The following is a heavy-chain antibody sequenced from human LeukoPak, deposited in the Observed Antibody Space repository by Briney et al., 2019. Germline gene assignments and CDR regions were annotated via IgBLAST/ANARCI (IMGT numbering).Heavy chain of an antibody. CDR1: GFTFSSYW. Sequence: GGSLRLSCSASGFTFSSYWMHWVRQAPGKGLVGVSRINSDGSNTIYADSVKGRFTISRDNAKNTLYLQMNSLRAEDTAVYYCARGNGGFGDWGQGTLVTVSS. CDR2: INSDGSNT. J-gene: IGHJ4*02. CDR3: ARGNGGFGD. V-gene: IGHV3-74*01. D-gene: IGHD3-3*01.